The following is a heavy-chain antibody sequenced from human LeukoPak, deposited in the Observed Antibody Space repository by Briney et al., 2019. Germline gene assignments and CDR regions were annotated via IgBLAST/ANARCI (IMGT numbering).Heavy chain of an antibody. CDR1: GFTFSIYE. Sequence: GGSLRLSCAASGFTFSIYEMNWVRQAPGKGLVWVSRSNIDGRTTSYADSVKGRFTISRDNAKNMLYLQMNSLRAEDTAVYYCARIEDRGAAFDSWGQGTLVTVSS. D-gene: IGHD3-22*01. CDR2: SNIDGRTT. V-gene: IGHV3-74*01. CDR3: ARIEDRGAAFDS. J-gene: IGHJ4*02.